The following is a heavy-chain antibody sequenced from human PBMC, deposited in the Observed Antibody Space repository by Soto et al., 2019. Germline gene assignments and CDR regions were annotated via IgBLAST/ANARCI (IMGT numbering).Heavy chain of an antibody. CDR1: GYTFTSYG. Sequence: ASVKVSCKASGYTFTSYGISWVRQAPGQGLEWVGWISAYNGNTNYAQKLQGRVTVTTDTSTNTAYMELSSLRSEDTAVYYCASDLGGWPDYWGQGTLVTVSS. J-gene: IGHJ4*02. D-gene: IGHD2-15*01. CDR2: ISAYNGNT. CDR3: ASDLGGWPDY. V-gene: IGHV1-18*01.